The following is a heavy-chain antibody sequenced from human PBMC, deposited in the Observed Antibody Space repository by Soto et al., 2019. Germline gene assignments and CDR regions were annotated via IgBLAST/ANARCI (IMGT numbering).Heavy chain of an antibody. J-gene: IGHJ6*02. D-gene: IGHD3-22*01. Sequence: QVQLVQSGAEVKKPGSSVKVSCKISGGTFSRYSISWVRQAPGQGLEWMGWIVPIFGTTNYAQKFQDRVTITTDESATTAHMELSNLRSEDTAVYYCARPYEGGYSSNHHYYYALDVWGQGTAVTVSS. CDR3: ARPYEGGYSSNHHYYYALDV. CDR1: GGTFSRYS. V-gene: IGHV1-69*01. CDR2: IVPIFGTT.